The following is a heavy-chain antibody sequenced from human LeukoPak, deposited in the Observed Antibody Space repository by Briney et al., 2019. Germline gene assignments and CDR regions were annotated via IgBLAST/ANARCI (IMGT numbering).Heavy chain of an antibody. J-gene: IGHJ4*02. CDR3: VRDNRSYNFDY. V-gene: IGHV3-74*01. Sequence: GGSLRLSCAASGFTSSGYWMHWVRQAPGKGLVWVSCIKSDGSFTSIADSAKGRFTISRDNAKNTVYLQMNSLRAEDTAVYYCVRDNRSYNFDYWGQGTLVTVSS. CDR2: IKSDGSFT. CDR1: GFTSSGYW. D-gene: IGHD1-26*01.